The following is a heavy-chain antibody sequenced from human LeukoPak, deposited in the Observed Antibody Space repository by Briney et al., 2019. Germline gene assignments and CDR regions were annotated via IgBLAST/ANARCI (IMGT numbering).Heavy chain of an antibody. J-gene: IGHJ2*01. D-gene: IGHD2-15*01. Sequence: GGSLRLSCAASGFPFSSFAMVWVRQAPGKGLEWVSALSGPATRAIYADSVRGRFTISRDNFKKTLYLQMNSLRAEDSAVYYCAKCRGGGGEYWHFDLWGRGILVSVSS. V-gene: IGHV3-23*01. CDR1: GFPFSSFA. CDR2: LSGPATRA. CDR3: AKCRGGGGEYWHFDL.